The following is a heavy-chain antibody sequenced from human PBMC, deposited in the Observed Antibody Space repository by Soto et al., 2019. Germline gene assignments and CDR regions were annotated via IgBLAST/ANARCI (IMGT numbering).Heavy chain of an antibody. CDR1: GGSISSGDYY. CDR3: ARGAVRDCGGDCYSFDY. V-gene: IGHV4-30-4*01. J-gene: IGHJ4*02. D-gene: IGHD2-21*02. Sequence: QVQLQESGPGLVKPSQTLSLTCTVSGGSISSGDYYWSWIRQPPGKGLEWIGYIYYSGSTYYNPSLQSRVTISVDTSNNPFSLRLSSVTAADTAVYYCARGAVRDCGGDCYSFDYWGQGTLVTVSS. CDR2: IYYSGST.